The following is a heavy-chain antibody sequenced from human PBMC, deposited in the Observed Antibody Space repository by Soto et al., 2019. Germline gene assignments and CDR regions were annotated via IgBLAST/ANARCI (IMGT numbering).Heavy chain of an antibody. CDR1: GDTISTFY. CDR3: ARGRTVRNYADDSSDYFYFFDY. Sequence: TSETLSLTCTVSGDTISTFYWGWMRQSPGKELEWIGYVYYTGSTNYNPSLKSRVTISVDRSKNQFSLKLTSANAADTAVYYCARGRTVRNYADDSSDYFYFFDYWGQGTQVTVSS. CDR2: VYYTGST. J-gene: IGHJ4*02. V-gene: IGHV4-59*01. D-gene: IGHD3-22*01.